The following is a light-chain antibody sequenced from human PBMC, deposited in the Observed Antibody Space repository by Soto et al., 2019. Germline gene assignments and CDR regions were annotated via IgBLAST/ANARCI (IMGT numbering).Light chain of an antibody. J-gene: IGKJ2*01. CDR1: QSVSSK. V-gene: IGKV3-15*01. CDR3: QQYNNWPHT. Sequence: EIVMTQSPATLSVSPGERATLSCRASQSVSSKLAWFQQKPGQAPSLLIYGVSTRATGVPVRFSGSGSGTEFTLTINSLQSEDFGVSYCQQYNNWPHTFGQGTKVDIK. CDR2: GVS.